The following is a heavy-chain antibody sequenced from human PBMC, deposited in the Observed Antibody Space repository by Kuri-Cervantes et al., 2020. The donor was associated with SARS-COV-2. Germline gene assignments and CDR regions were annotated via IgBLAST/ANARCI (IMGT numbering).Heavy chain of an antibody. CDR2: INQSGST. D-gene: IGHD3-22*01. V-gene: IGHV4-39*01. CDR1: GASISSSNYY. J-gene: IGHJ4*02. CDR3: ARGATDISLVLVVMTGAAHYFDH. Sequence: SETLSLTCTVSGASISSSNYYWGWIRQPPGKGLERIGEINQSGSTSYNPSLKSRVTISPDTSKNQFSLKLSSVTAADTAVYYCARGATDISLVLVVMTGAAHYFDHWGRGTLVTVSS.